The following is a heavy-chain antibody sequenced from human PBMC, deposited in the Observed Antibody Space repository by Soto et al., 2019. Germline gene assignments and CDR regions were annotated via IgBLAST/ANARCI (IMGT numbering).Heavy chain of an antibody. Sequence: QVQLLQSGAEVKKPGASVKVSCKASGYTFTHYGITWVRQAPEQGLEWMGWISAYNGDTHYTQRLQGRGTMTTDTSTSTAYMVLRGVRSDDTAVYYCARVRQLGGYFYYYMVVWGKATPVTVAS. CDR1: GYTFTHYG. CDR2: ISAYNGDT. D-gene: IGHD6-6*01. J-gene: IGHJ6*03. CDR3: ARVRQLGGYFYYYMVV. V-gene: IGHV1-18*01.